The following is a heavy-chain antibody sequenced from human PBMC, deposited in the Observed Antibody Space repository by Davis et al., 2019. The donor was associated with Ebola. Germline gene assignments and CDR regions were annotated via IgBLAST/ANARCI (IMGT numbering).Heavy chain of an antibody. CDR2: IYWDDDK. Sequence: SGPPLVNPTQTLTLICTLSGSSLPTSGLGVGWIRQPPGKALEWLALIYWDDDKRFSPSLKSRLTITKDTSKNQVILTMTNMDPVDTATYYCAHRRFLLTVSDAFDIWGQGTLVTVSS. V-gene: IGHV2-5*02. CDR1: GSSLPTSGLG. J-gene: IGHJ3*02. CDR3: AHRRFLLTVSDAFDI. D-gene: IGHD2/OR15-2a*01.